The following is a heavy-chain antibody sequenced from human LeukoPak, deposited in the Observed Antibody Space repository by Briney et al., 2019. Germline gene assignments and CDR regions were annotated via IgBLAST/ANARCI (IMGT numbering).Heavy chain of an antibody. CDR1: GFTFSTHW. V-gene: IGHV3-7*01. CDR2: VKQDGSER. Sequence: GGSLRLSCAASGFTFSTHWKIWVRQAPGKGLEWVANVKQDGSERYYVDSVKGRFTISRVNAKNSLYLQMNSLRAEDTAVYYCATGRAAHLFDFWGQGTLVTVSS. D-gene: IGHD6-6*01. CDR3: ATGRAAHLFDF. J-gene: IGHJ4*02.